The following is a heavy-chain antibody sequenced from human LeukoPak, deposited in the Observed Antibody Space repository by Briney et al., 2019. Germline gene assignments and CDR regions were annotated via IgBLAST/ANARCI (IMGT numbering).Heavy chain of an antibody. Sequence: GGSLRLSCAASGFTFSDSWMTWVRQAPGKGLESLATIKFDGTEKQYVASVRGRFTISRANAENSMFLRMESLSPEDTAVYYCARGGGYSERFDYWGQGTLVTVSS. CDR3: ARGGGYSERFDY. CDR1: GFTFSDSW. CDR2: IKFDGTEK. J-gene: IGHJ4*02. V-gene: IGHV3-7*01. D-gene: IGHD1-26*01.